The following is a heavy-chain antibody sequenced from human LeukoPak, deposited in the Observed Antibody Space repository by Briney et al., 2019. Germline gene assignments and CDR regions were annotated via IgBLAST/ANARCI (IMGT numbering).Heavy chain of an antibody. CDR2: ISYDGSNK. Sequence: SGGSLKLSCAASGFTFSSYVMHWVRQAPGKGLEWVAVISYDGSNKYYADSVKGRFTISRDNSKNTLYLQMNSLRAEDTAVYYCAKGERYSGYDSLGDYWGQGTLVTVSS. J-gene: IGHJ4*02. D-gene: IGHD5-12*01. CDR1: GFTFSSYV. CDR3: AKGERYSGYDSLGDY. V-gene: IGHV3-30*18.